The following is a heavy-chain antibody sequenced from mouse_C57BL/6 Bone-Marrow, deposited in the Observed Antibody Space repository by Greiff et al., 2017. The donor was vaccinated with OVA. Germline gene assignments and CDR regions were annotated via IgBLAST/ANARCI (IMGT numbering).Heavy chain of an antibody. J-gene: IGHJ4*01. CDR2: IYPGSGST. V-gene: IGHV1-55*01. CDR1: GYTFTSYW. Sequence: VQLKQPGAELVKPGASVKMSCKDSGYTFTSYWITWVKQRPGQGLEWIGDIYPGSGSTNYNEKFKSKGTLTVDTSSSTAYMQLSSLTSEDSAVYYCARFGYYAMDYWGQGTSVTVSS. CDR3: ARFGYYAMDY.